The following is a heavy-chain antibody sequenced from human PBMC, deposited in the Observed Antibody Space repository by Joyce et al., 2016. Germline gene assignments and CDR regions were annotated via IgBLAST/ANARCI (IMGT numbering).Heavy chain of an antibody. CDR3: ARDVLTTVTKAYGY. CDR1: GFIFSSYS. Sequence: EVQLVESGGGLVKPGESLRLSCTASGFIFSSYSMTWVRQAPGKGLELVSSISRDHTYIFHADSVKGRFTIARDNARNSLYLQMNSLRAEDTAVYYCARDVLTTVTKAYGYWGQGTLVAVSS. D-gene: IGHD4-11*01. CDR2: ISRDHTYI. J-gene: IGHJ4*02. V-gene: IGHV3-21*01.